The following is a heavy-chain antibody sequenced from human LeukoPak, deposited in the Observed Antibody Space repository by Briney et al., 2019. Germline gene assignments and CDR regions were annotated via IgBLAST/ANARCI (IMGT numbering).Heavy chain of an antibody. CDR1: GGSFSGSY. CDR3: ARDLRYSSSWYGDGAFDI. D-gene: IGHD6-13*01. V-gene: IGHV4-34*01. Sequence: SETLSLTCAVYGGSFSGSYWTWIRQPPGKGLEWIGEINHSGSTNYNPSLKSRVTISADTSNNQFSLKLKSVTAADTAVYYCARDLRYSSSWYGDGAFDIWGQGTMVTVSS. J-gene: IGHJ3*02. CDR2: INHSGST.